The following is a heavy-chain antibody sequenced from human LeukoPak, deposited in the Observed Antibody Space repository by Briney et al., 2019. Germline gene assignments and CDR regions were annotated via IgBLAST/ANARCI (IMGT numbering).Heavy chain of an antibody. J-gene: IGHJ6*02. CDR3: AKSSGYSPLYWYYGMDV. D-gene: IGHD3-22*01. CDR2: ISYDGRYK. CDR1: GFTFSDYA. V-gene: IGHV3-30*04. Sequence: PGGSLRLSCAASGFTFSDYAMHWVRQAPGRGLDWVAFISYDGRYKYIADSVKGRFTISRDNAKNSLYLQMNSLRAEDTAVYYCAKSSGYSPLYWYYGMDVWGQGTTVTVSS.